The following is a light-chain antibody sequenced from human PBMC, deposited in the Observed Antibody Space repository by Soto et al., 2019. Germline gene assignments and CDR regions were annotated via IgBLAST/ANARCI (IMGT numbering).Light chain of an antibody. V-gene: IGKV1-9*01. Sequence: DIQLTQSPSFLSASVGDRVTITCRASQGINNYLAWYQQKPGKTPKLLIHSASTLQSGVPSRFSGSGSGTGFTLTISSLQPEDFATYYCQHLHSYPITFGQGTRLEIK. J-gene: IGKJ5*01. CDR1: QGINNY. CDR2: SAS. CDR3: QHLHSYPIT.